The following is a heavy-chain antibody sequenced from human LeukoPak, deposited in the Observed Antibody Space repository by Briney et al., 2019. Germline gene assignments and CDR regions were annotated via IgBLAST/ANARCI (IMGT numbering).Heavy chain of an antibody. V-gene: IGHV4-59*01. CDR3: ARDMGSVAGHDY. CDR1: GGSISSYY. D-gene: IGHD6-13*01. CDR2: IYYSGSP. J-gene: IGHJ4*02. Sequence: SETLSLTCTVSGGSISSYYWSWIRQPPGKGLEWIGYIYYSGSPHYNPSLKSRVTISVDTPKNQFSLKLTSVTAADTAVYYCARDMGSVAGHDYWGQGTLVTVSS.